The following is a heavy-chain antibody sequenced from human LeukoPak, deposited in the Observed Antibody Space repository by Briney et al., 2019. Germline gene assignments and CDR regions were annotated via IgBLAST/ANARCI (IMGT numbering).Heavy chain of an antibody. Sequence: ASVKVSCKASGYTFTSFDFNWVRQATGQGLEWMGWMNPNSGNTGYAQKFQGRVTMTRNTSISTAYMELSSLRSEDTAVYYCARGMGYDFWSGYYAYYYYGMDVWGQGTTVTVSS. CDR3: ARGMGYDFWSGYYAYYYYGMDV. CDR2: MNPNSGNT. J-gene: IGHJ6*02. D-gene: IGHD3-3*01. V-gene: IGHV1-8*01. CDR1: GYTFTSFD.